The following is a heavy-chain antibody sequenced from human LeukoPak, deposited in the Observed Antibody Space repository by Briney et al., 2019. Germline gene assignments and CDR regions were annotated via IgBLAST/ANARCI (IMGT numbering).Heavy chain of an antibody. D-gene: IGHD1-26*01. Sequence: ETLSLTCTVSGASLSSSSYYWGWIRQAPGKGLEWVSAISGSGGSTYYADSVKGRFTISRDNSKNTLYLQMNSLRAEDTAVYYCAKAISGSYSLFDYWGQGTLVTVSS. CDR2: ISGSGGST. J-gene: IGHJ4*02. CDR3: AKAISGSYSLFDY. V-gene: IGHV3-23*01. CDR1: GASLSSSSYY.